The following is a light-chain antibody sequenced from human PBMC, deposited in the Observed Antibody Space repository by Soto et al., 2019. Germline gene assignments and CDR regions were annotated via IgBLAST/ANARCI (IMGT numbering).Light chain of an antibody. Sequence: PGDRATLSCRASQSVSTYVAWYQQKPGQAPRLLIYDASTRATGIPARFSGGGSGTDFTLTISNLEPEDIGVYFCQQRSNWRSTFGGGTKMEIK. J-gene: IGKJ4*01. CDR1: QSVSTY. V-gene: IGKV3-11*01. CDR2: DAS. CDR3: QQRSNWRST.